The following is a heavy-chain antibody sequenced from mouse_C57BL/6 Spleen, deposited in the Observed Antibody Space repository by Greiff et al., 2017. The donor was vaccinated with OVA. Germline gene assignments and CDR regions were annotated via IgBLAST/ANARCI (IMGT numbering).Heavy chain of an antibody. CDR1: GFSFTSYG. V-gene: IGHV2-6-1*01. CDR3: TRHCGGHWYFDF. J-gene: IGHJ1*03. Sequence: VQLVESGPGLVAPSPSLSITCTVSGFSFTSYGVPWVRQPPGKGLEWLVVIWSGGSTTYNSALKSRHSVCKDTSKSQVFLKKNRLQTDDTAMYFCTRHCGGHWYFDFWGTGTTVTVSA. CDR2: IWSGGST.